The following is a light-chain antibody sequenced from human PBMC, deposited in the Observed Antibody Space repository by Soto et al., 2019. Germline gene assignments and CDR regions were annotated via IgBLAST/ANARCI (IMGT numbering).Light chain of an antibody. CDR2: EVT. CDR1: GSDIGTYKY. J-gene: IGLJ3*02. Sequence: QSALTQPPSASGSPGQSVTISCTGTGSDIGTYKYVSWYQQHPGQAPKLVIYEVTKRPSGVPDRFSGSKSGNTASLTVSGLLSEDEADYCTSYTGSSNWVFGGGTKLTVL. CDR3: TSYTGSSNWV. V-gene: IGLV2-8*01.